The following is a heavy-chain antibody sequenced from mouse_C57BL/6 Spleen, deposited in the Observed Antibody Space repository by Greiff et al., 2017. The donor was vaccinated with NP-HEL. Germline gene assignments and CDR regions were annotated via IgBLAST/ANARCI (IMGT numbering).Heavy chain of an antibody. CDR2: ISYCGST. CDR3: ARVSYDGYHWYFDV. D-gene: IGHD2-3*01. V-gene: IGHV3-8*01. Sequence: EVKVVESGPGLAKPSQTLSLTCSVTGYSITSDYWNWIRKFPGNKLEYMGYISYCGSTYYNPSLKSRISITRDTSKNQYYLQLNSVTTEDTATYYCARVSYDGYHWYFDVWGTGTTVTVSS. J-gene: IGHJ1*03. CDR1: GYSITSDY.